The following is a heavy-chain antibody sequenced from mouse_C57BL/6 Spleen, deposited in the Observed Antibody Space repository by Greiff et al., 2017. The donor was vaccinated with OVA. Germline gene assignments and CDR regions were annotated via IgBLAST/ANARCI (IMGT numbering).Heavy chain of an antibody. J-gene: IGHJ1*01. CDR1: GYAFTNYL. Sequence: QVQLKQSGAELVRPGTSVKVSCKASGYAFTNYLIEWVKQRPGQGLEWIGVINPGSGGTNYNEKFKGKATLTADKSSSTAYMQLSSLTSEDSAVYFCARWDGNYWYFDVWGAGTTVTVSS. D-gene: IGHD2-1*01. V-gene: IGHV1-54*01. CDR2: INPGSGGT. CDR3: ARWDGNYWYFDV.